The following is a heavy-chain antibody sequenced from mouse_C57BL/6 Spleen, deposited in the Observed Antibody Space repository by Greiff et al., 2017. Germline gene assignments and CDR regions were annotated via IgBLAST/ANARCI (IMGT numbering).Heavy chain of an antibody. J-gene: IGHJ4*01. Sequence: VQRVESGAELVRPGTSVKVSCKASGYAFTNYLIEWVKQRPGQGLEWIGVINPGSGGTNYNEKFKGKATLTADKSSSTAYMQLSSLTSEDSAVYFCARSDYGSSYAMDYWGQGTSGTVSS. CDR2: INPGSGGT. D-gene: IGHD1-1*01. CDR3: ARSDYGSSYAMDY. V-gene: IGHV1-54*01. CDR1: GYAFTNYL.